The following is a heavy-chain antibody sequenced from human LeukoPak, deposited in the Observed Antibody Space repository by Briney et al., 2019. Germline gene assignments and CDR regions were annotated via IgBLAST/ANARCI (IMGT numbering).Heavy chain of an antibody. CDR2: IIPIFGTA. CDR1: GGTFSSYA. J-gene: IGHJ5*02. CDR3: AREGIAAAGISGGFDP. D-gene: IGHD6-13*01. V-gene: IGHV1-69*13. Sequence: GASVKVSCKASGGTFSSYAISWVRQAPGQGLEWMGGIIPIFGTANYAQKFQGRVTITADESTSTAYMELSSPRSEDTAVYYCAREGIAAAGISGGFDPWGQGTLVTVSS.